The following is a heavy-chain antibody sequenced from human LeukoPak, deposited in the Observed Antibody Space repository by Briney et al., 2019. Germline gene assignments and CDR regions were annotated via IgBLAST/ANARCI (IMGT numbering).Heavy chain of an antibody. CDR3: ARDEK. CDR2: IKEDGSES. V-gene: IGHV3-7*01. J-gene: IGHJ4*02. Sequence: GGSLRLSCAASGFTFSRKWMSWVRQAPGKGPEWVANIKEDGSESHYVDSVKDRFTISRDNAKNSLYLQMDSLRVEDTAVYYCARDEKWGQGTLVTVSS. CDR1: GFTFSRKW.